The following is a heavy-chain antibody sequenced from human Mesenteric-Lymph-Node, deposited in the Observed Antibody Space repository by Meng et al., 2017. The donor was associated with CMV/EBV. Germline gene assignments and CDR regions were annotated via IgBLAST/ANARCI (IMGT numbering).Heavy chain of an antibody. Sequence: QLQLQESCPGLVKSSETLSLPCTVSGGSISSSSYYWGWIRQPPGKGLEWIGSIYYSGSTYYNPSLKSRVTISVDTSKNQFSLKLSSVTAADTAVYYCARPHYYGSGSSPWFDPWGQGTLVTVSS. J-gene: IGHJ5*02. D-gene: IGHD3-10*01. CDR3: ARPHYYGSGSSPWFDP. CDR1: GGSISSSSYY. V-gene: IGHV4-39*01. CDR2: IYYSGST.